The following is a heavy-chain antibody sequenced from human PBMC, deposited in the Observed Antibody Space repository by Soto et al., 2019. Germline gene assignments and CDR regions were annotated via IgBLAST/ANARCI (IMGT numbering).Heavy chain of an antibody. V-gene: IGHV4-30-4*01. CDR3: ARGVVPAAFDY. D-gene: IGHD2-2*01. CDR1: GGSISSGGYY. Sequence: SETLSLTCTVSGGSISSGGYYWSWIRQPPGKGLEWIGYIYYSGSTYYNPSLKSRVTISVDTSKNQFSLKLSSVTAADTAVYYCARGVVPAAFDYWGQGTLVTVSS. CDR2: IYYSGST. J-gene: IGHJ4*02.